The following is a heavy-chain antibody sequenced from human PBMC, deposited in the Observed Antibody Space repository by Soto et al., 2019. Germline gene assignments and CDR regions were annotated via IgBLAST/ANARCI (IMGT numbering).Heavy chain of an antibody. Sequence: PSETLSLTCTVSGGSISSSSYYWGWIRQPPGKGLEWIGSIYYSGSTYYNPSLKSRVTISVDTPKNQFSLKLSYVTAADSAVYYCAAWPGSYPRGYSWLDPWGQGTLVTFS. J-gene: IGHJ5*02. CDR2: IYYSGST. D-gene: IGHD3-10*01. V-gene: IGHV4-39*01. CDR1: GGSISSSSYY. CDR3: AAWPGSYPRGYSWLDP.